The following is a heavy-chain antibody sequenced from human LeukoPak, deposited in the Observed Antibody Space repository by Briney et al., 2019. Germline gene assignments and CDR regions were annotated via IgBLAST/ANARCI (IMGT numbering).Heavy chain of an antibody. V-gene: IGHV3-7*04. CDR1: GFTFSSSW. CDR2: IKQDGSEK. D-gene: IGHD6-13*01. Sequence: GGSLRLSCAASGFTFSSSWMSWVRQAPGKGLEWVANIKQDGSEKYYVDSVKGRFTISRDNAKNSLYLQMNSLRAEDTAVYYCARERFDYSSSWPLFDYWGQGNVVTVSS. CDR3: ARERFDYSSSWPLFDY. J-gene: IGHJ4*02.